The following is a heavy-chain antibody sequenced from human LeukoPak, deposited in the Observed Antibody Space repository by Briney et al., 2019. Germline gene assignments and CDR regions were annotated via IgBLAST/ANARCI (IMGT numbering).Heavy chain of an antibody. Sequence: GGSLRLSCAASGFTFGTYGMRWVRQPPGKGLEWVSSISGSGGSTYYPDSVKGRFTISRDNSKNTLYLQMNSLRAEDTAVYYCAKAPQYCSGGSCYPGDYYYYMDVWGKGTTVTISS. D-gene: IGHD2-15*01. J-gene: IGHJ6*03. CDR1: GFTFGTYG. CDR2: ISGSGGST. V-gene: IGHV3-23*01. CDR3: AKAPQYCSGGSCYPGDYYYYMDV.